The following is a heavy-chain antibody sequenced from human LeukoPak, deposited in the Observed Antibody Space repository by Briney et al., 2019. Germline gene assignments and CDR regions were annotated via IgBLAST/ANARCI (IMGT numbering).Heavy chain of an antibody. CDR1: GFNFDNFA. CDR2: ISHDARTK. Sequence: PGKSLTLSCVVSGFNFDNFAMHWVRQPLGKGLEWVAVISHDARTKYYADSTKGRITISRDNSKNTLFLQMNNLRTEDTAVYFCARPSPPGDGYNPPDHWGQGTLVTVSS. CDR3: ARPSPPGDGYNPPDH. J-gene: IGHJ5*02. D-gene: IGHD5-24*01. V-gene: IGHV3-30*04.